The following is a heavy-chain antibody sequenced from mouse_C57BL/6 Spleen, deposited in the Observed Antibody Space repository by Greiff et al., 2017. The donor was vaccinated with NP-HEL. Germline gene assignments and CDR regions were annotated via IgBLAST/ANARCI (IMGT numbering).Heavy chain of an antibody. CDR2: IDPSDSYT. D-gene: IGHD1-1*01. CDR1: GYTFTSYW. Sequence: VKLQQPGAELVMPGASVKLSCKASGYTFTSYWMHWVKQRPGQGLEWIGEIDPSDSYTNYNQKFKGKSTLTVDKSSSTAYMQLSSLTSEDSAVYYCAITTVVEGAMDYWGQGTSVTVSS. J-gene: IGHJ4*01. CDR3: AITTVVEGAMDY. V-gene: IGHV1-69*01.